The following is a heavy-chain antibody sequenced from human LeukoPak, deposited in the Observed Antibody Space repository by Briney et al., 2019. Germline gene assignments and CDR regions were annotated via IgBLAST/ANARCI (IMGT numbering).Heavy chain of an antibody. Sequence: GRSLRLSCVGSGFTFKNYTIFWVRQAPGKGLEWAALISDGGTNQYFADSVKDRFSISRDDSKSTVYLQMNGLRTEDTAVYYCARGDDSGSSYTSSKYWGQGTLVTVSS. D-gene: IGHD3-10*01. CDR1: GFTFKNYT. J-gene: IGHJ4*02. V-gene: IGHV3-30*04. CDR2: ISDGGTNQ. CDR3: ARGDDSGSSYTSSKY.